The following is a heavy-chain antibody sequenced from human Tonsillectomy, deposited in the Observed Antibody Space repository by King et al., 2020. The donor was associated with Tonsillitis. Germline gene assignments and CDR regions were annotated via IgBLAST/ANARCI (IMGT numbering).Heavy chain of an antibody. J-gene: IGHJ3*02. Sequence: VQLVESGGGVVQPGRSLRLSCAASGFTFSSYGMHWVRQAPGKGLEWVAVISYDGSNKYYADSVKGRFTISRDNSKNTLYLQMNSLRAEDTALYYCANLRTGAFDIWGQGAMVTVSS. D-gene: IGHD1-14*01. CDR1: GFTFSSYG. CDR3: ANLRTGAFDI. CDR2: ISYDGSNK. V-gene: IGHV3-30*18.